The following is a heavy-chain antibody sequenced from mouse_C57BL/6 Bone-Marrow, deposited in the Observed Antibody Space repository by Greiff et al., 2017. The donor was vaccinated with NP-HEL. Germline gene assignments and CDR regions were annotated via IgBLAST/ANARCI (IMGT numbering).Heavy chain of an antibody. D-gene: IGHD1-1*01. J-gene: IGHJ2*01. CDR2: IDPSDSYP. CDR3: AREGGGIYYGSKGY. Sequence: QVQLQQPGAELVRPGTSVKLSCKASGYTFTSYWMHWVKQRPGQGLEWIGVIDPSDSYPNYNQKFKGKATLTVDTSSSTAYMQLSSLTSEDSAVYYWAREGGGIYYGSKGYWGQGTTLTVSS. V-gene: IGHV1-59*01. CDR1: GYTFTSYW.